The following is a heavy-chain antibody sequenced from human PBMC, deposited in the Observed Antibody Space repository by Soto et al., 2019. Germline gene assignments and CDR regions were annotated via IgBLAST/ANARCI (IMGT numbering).Heavy chain of an antibody. CDR2: IGTVGDT. D-gene: IGHD3-22*01. Sequence: EVQLVESGGGLVQPGGSLRLSCAASGFTFSSYDMHWVRQATGKSLEWVAAIGTVGDTYYPGFVNGRFTISREDAKNSLYLQMNSLRAGDTAVYYCAGADESCYYPFWCQGTLVTVSS. J-gene: IGHJ4*02. CDR3: AGADESCYYPF. CDR1: GFTFSSYD. V-gene: IGHV3-13*04.